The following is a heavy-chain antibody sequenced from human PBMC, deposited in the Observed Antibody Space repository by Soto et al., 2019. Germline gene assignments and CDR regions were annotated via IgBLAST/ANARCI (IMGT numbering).Heavy chain of an antibody. CDR2: ISAYNGNT. Sequence: ASVKVSCKASGYTFTSYGISWVRQAPGQGLEWKGWISAYNGNTNYAQKLKGRVTMTTDTSTSTAYKEQRSLRSDDTAVYYCARLYYDILTGPDAFDIWGQGTMVTVSS. J-gene: IGHJ3*02. CDR3: ARLYYDILTGPDAFDI. V-gene: IGHV1-18*01. CDR1: GYTFTSYG. D-gene: IGHD3-9*01.